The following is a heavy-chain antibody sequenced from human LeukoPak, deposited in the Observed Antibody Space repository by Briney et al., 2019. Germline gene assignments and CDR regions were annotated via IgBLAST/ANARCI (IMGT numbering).Heavy chain of an antibody. CDR3: ARDRGYCSSTSCYKGSYFDY. V-gene: IGHV3-33*01. Sequence: PGGSLRLSCAASGFTFSSYGMHWVRQAPGKGLEWVAVIWYGGSNKYYADSVKGRFTISRDNSKNTLYLQMNSLRAEDTAVYYCARDRGYCSSTSCYKGSYFDYWGQGTLVTVSS. J-gene: IGHJ4*02. CDR1: GFTFSSYG. D-gene: IGHD2-2*02. CDR2: IWYGGSNK.